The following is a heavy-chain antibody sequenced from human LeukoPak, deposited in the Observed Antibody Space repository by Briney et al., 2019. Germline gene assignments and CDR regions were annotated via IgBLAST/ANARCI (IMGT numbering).Heavy chain of an antibody. CDR3: AMSPYSSGWYVSY. J-gene: IGHJ4*02. Sequence: GGSLRLSCAASGFTFSSYSMNWVRQAPGKGLEWVSSISTSSSYIYYADSVEGRFTISRDNAKNSLYLQMNSLRAEDTAVYYCAMSPYSSGWYVSYWGQGTLVTVSS. CDR2: ISTSSSYI. D-gene: IGHD6-13*01. V-gene: IGHV3-21*01. CDR1: GFTFSSYS.